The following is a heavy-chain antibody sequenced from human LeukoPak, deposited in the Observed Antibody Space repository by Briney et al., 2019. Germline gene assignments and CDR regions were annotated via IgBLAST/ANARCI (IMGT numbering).Heavy chain of an antibody. J-gene: IGHJ4*02. CDR3: ARAPNYYGSGSYDY. Sequence: ASVKVSCKASGGTFSSYAISWVRQAPGQGLEWMGGIIPIFGTANYAQKFQGRVTITADESTSTAYMELSSLRSEDTAVYYCARAPNYYGSGSYDYWGQGTLVTVSS. CDR2: IIPIFGTA. V-gene: IGHV1-69*01. D-gene: IGHD3-10*01. CDR1: GGTFSSYA.